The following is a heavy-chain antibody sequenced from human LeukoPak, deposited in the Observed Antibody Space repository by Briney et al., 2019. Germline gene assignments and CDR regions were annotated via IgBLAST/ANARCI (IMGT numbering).Heavy chain of an antibody. D-gene: IGHD2-8*02. CDR3: ARGTEDFDY. CDR1: GYTFTSHG. V-gene: IGHV1-18*01. CDR2: IGPYNGNT. J-gene: IGHJ4*02. Sequence: ASVKVSCKASGYTFTSHGISWVRQAPGQGLEWMGWIGPYNGNTNYAPKFQGRVTMATDTSTSTAYMELRSLRSDDTAVYYCARGTEDFDYWGQGTLVTVSS.